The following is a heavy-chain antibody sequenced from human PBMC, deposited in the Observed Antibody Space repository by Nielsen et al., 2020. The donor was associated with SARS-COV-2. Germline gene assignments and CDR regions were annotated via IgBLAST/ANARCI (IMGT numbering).Heavy chain of an antibody. CDR1: GFTFSSYW. J-gene: IGHJ3*02. D-gene: IGHD6-19*01. CDR2: IKQDGSEK. Sequence: GGSLRLSCAASGFTFSSYWMSWVRQAPGKGLEWVANIKQDGSEKYYVDSVKGRFTISRDNAKNSLYLQMNSLRAEDTAVYYCAREVYTSGWDHDAFDIWGQGTMVTVSS. V-gene: IGHV3-7*01. CDR3: AREVYTSGWDHDAFDI.